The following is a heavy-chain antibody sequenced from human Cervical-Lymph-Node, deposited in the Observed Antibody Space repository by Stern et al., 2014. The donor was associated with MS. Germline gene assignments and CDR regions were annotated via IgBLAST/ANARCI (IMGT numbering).Heavy chain of an antibody. CDR3: ARYRYANSWPNIGY. J-gene: IGHJ4*02. CDR2: IYPVASDV. CDR1: GYSFTNYW. V-gene: IGHV5-51*01. Sequence: VQLVQSGAEVKKPGESLKISCKASGYSFTNYWIAWVRQMPGKGLEWVGIIYPVASDVRYGPSFQGQVSMSVDKSMNTAYLQWSSLRASDTAMYYCARYRYANSWPNIGYWGQGTLVTVSS. D-gene: IGHD6-13*01.